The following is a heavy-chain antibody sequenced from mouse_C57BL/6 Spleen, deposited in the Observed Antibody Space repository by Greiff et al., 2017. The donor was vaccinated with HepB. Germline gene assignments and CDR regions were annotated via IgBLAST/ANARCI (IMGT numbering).Heavy chain of an antibody. Sequence: QVQLQQSGAELVKPGASVKISCKASGYAFSSYWMNWVKQRPGKGLEWIGQIYPGDGDTNYNGKFKGKATLTADKSSSTAYMQLSSLTSEDSAVYFCARDYYGSSDYYAMDYWGQGTSVTVPS. D-gene: IGHD1-1*01. J-gene: IGHJ4*01. V-gene: IGHV1-80*01. CDR3: ARDYYGSSDYYAMDY. CDR2: IYPGDGDT. CDR1: GYAFSSYW.